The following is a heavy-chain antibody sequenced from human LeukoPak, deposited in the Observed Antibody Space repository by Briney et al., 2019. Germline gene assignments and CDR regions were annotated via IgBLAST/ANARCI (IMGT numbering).Heavy chain of an antibody. Sequence: SVKVSCKASGYTFTSYGISWVRQAPGQGLEWMGGIIPIFGTANYAQKFQGRVTITADESTSTAYMELSSLRSEDTAVYYCARDAAPTYNWNFVFRWFDPWGQGTLVTVSS. V-gene: IGHV1-69*13. CDR1: GYTFTSYG. D-gene: IGHD1-7*01. J-gene: IGHJ5*02. CDR3: ARDAAPTYNWNFVFRWFDP. CDR2: IIPIFGTA.